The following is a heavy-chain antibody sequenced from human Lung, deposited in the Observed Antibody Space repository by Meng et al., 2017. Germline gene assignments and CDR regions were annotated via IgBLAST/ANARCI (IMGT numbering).Heavy chain of an antibody. Sequence: VQLLESVGGLVPPGGSLRLSCAASGFTFTDHWMHWVRQGPGKGLVWVSRINRDGTKPTYADSVKGRFTISRDNAKNTLYLQMNNLRAEDTAFYYCTNDRLNHWGQGALVTVSS. V-gene: IGHV3-74*01. CDR1: GFTFTDHW. D-gene: IGHD1-1*01. CDR2: INRDGTKP. CDR3: TNDRLNH. J-gene: IGHJ1*01.